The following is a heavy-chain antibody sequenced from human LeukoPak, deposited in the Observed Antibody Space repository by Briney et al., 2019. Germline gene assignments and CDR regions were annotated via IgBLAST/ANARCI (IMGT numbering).Heavy chain of an antibody. V-gene: IGHV4-59*12. CDR1: GGSISSYY. CDR3: ARVTPVAGTNDY. J-gene: IGHJ4*02. Sequence: SETLSLTFTVSGGSISSYYWSWIRQPPGKGLEWIGYIYHSGSTYYNPSLKSRVTISVDRSKNQFSLKLSSVTAADTAVYYCARVTPVAGTNDYWGQGTLVTVSS. D-gene: IGHD6-19*01. CDR2: IYHSGST.